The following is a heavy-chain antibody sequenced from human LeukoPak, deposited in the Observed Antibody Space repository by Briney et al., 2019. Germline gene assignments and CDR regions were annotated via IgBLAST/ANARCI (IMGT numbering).Heavy chain of an antibody. CDR2: ISYDGGNK. Sequence: GRSLRLSCAASGFTFSSYGIPWVRQAPGRGLEWVALISYDGGNKYYADSVKGRFTISRDNSKNTLYLQMNSLRAEDTAVYYCANENYYGSGSYPDYWGQGTLVTVSS. J-gene: IGHJ4*02. D-gene: IGHD3-10*01. V-gene: IGHV3-30*18. CDR1: GFTFSSYG. CDR3: ANENYYGSGSYPDY.